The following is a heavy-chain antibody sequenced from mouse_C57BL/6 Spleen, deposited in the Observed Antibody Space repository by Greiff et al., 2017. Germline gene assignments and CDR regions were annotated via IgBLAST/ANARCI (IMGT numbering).Heavy chain of an antibody. V-gene: IGHV10-1*01. Sequence: EVQVVQSGGGLVQPKGSLKLSCAASGFSFTTYAMHWVRQAPGKGLEWVARISSKSNSYATYYADSEKDRITISRDVSESMLYVQMNNWKTEDTATYYCVRPSDSEDFDVWGTGTTVTVSS. CDR2: ISSKSNSYAT. CDR1: GFSFTTYA. J-gene: IGHJ1*03. CDR3: VRPSDSEDFDV. D-gene: IGHD2-12*01.